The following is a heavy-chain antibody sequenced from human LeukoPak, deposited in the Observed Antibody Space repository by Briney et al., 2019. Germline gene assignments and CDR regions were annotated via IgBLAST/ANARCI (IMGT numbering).Heavy chain of an antibody. V-gene: IGHV4-4*07. CDR2: IYPSGTT. D-gene: IGHD2-15*01. CDR1: GGSLSSYY. Sequence: SETLSLTCSVSGGSLSSYYWSWIRQSAGKGLEWIGRIYPSGTTNYNPSLKSRVTVSPDTSKNHFTLNLSSVTAADTAMYYCAREEFCNGGGCSFDSWGQGALVTVSS. J-gene: IGHJ4*02. CDR3: AREEFCNGGGCSFDS.